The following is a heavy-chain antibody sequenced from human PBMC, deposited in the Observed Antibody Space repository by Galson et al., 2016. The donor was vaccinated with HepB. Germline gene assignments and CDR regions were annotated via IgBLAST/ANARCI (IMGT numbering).Heavy chain of an antibody. CDR3: VKGVASRPGYYFDL. V-gene: IGHV3-64D*06. J-gene: IGHJ4*02. Sequence: SLRLSCAASGFTFSTYAMHWVRQAPGKGLEYVSGINSNGGDINYADSVKGRFTISRDHSKNTLYFQMSGLRPEDTAVYYCVKGVASRPGYYFDLWGQGTLVTVSP. CDR2: INSNGGDI. CDR1: GFTFSTYA. D-gene: IGHD6-13*01.